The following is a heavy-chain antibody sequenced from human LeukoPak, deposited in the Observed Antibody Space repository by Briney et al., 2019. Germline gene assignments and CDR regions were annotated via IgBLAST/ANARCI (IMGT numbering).Heavy chain of an antibody. D-gene: IGHD6-19*01. J-gene: IGHJ4*02. V-gene: IGHV3-7*01. CDR1: GFTFSSSW. Sequence: GGSLRLSCAASGFTFSSSWMGWARQAPGKGLEWVANIKEDGSAKHYAVSVQGRFTIPRDNAKNSLSLQMNSLRAEDMGVYYCARDRGWYHADSWGQGTLVTVSS. CDR2: IKEDGSAK. CDR3: ARDRGWYHADS.